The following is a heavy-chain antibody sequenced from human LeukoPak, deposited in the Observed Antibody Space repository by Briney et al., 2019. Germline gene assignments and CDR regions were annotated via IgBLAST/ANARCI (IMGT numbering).Heavy chain of an antibody. CDR2: IYTSGST. Sequence: SETLSLTCTVSGGSISSYYWSWIRQPAGKGLEWIGRIYTSGSTNYNPSLKSRVTISVDTSKNQFSLRLSSVTAADTAVYYCARDYPPWGYLHWGQGTLVTVSS. V-gene: IGHV4-4*07. D-gene: IGHD3-16*01. CDR3: ARDYPPWGYLH. CDR1: GGSISSYY. J-gene: IGHJ4*02.